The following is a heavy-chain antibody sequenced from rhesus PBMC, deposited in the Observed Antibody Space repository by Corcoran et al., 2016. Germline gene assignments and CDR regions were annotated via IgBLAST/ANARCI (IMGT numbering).Heavy chain of an antibody. Sequence: QVQLQESGPGLVKPSETLSLTCAVSGGSISSSYYYWSWIRQAPGKGLEWIGYISYSGCPSYNPSLNSRVTISRAPSKNQFSLKLSSVTAADTAVYYCARERLAGTTKYFDYWGQGVLVTVSS. CDR3: ARERLAGTTKYFDY. CDR2: ISYSGCP. V-gene: IGHV4-122*02. J-gene: IGHJ4*01. CDR1: GGSISSSYYY. D-gene: IGHD1-14*01.